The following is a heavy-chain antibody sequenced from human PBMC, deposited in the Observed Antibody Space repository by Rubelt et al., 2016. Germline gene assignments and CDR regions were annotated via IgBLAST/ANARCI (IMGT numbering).Heavy chain of an antibody. CDR3: ARGRELYYYGMDV. CDR1: GFTFSSYD. J-gene: IGHJ6*02. Sequence: GFTFSSYDMHWVRQAPGKGLEWVSVIYSGGSTNYADSVKGRFTISRDNSKNTLYLQMNSLRAEDTAVYYCARGRELYYYGMDVWGQGTTVTVSS. CDR2: IYSGGST. V-gene: IGHV3-53*01. D-gene: IGHD1-7*01.